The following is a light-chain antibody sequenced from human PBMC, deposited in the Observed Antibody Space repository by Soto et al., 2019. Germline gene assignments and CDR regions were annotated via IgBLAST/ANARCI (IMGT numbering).Light chain of an antibody. J-gene: IGLJ1*01. CDR3: SSYTSSCTVV. CDR1: SSDIGYYNY. CDR2: EVT. Sequence: QSVLTQPASVSGSPGQSMTISGTGTSSDIGYYNYVSWYQLYPGKAPKLIIYEVTKRPSGVSNRFSGSKSANTASLTISGLQAEDEADYHCSSYTSSCTVVFGNGTKVTVL. V-gene: IGLV2-14*01.